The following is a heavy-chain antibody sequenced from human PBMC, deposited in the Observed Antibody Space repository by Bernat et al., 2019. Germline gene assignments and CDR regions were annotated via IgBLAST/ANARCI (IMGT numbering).Heavy chain of an antibody. V-gene: IGHV1-69*06. CDR2: IIPIFGTA. D-gene: IGHD6-6*01. CDR1: GGTFSSYA. J-gene: IGHJ6*03. CDR3: ASVIAARLGYYYYYMGV. Sequence: QVQLVQSGAEVKKPGSSVKVSCKASGGTFSSYAISWVRQAPGQGLEWMGGIIPIFGTANYAQKFQGRVTITADKSTSTAYMELSSLRSEDTAVYYCASVIAARLGYYYYYMGVWGKGTTVTVSS.